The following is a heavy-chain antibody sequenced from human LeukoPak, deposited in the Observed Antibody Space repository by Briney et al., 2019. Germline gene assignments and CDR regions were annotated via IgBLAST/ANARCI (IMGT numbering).Heavy chain of an antibody. Sequence: ASVKVSCKTSGYTFTSYGINWVRQAPGQGLEWMGWISTCSGDTNSAQKLQARVTMTRDTSTGTAYMELRSLRSDDTAVYYCARDPGGRRSQAGHFDYWGQGTLVTVSS. CDR3: ARDPGGRRSQAGHFDY. CDR1: GYTFTSYG. D-gene: IGHD3-16*01. CDR2: ISTCSGDT. V-gene: IGHV1-18*04. J-gene: IGHJ4*02.